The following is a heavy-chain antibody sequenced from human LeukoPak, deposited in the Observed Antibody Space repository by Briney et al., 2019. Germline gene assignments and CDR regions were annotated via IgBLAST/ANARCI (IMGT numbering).Heavy chain of an antibody. J-gene: IGHJ3*02. Sequence: GESLKISFKSSGYSFTNYWIAWVRQMPGKGLEWMGIIYPDDSDARYSPSFQGQVTISADKSISTAYLQWSSLKASDTAMYYCARIWLRAFDIWGQGTMVTVSS. D-gene: IGHD3-16*01. CDR2: IYPDDSDA. CDR3: ARIWLRAFDI. V-gene: IGHV5-51*01. CDR1: GYSFTNYW.